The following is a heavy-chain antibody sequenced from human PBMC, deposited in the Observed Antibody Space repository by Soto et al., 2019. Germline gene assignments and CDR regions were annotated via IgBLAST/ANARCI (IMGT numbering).Heavy chain of an antibody. Sequence: LRLSCAASGFTFSNAWMSWVRQAPGKGLEWVGRIKSKTDGGTTDYAAPVKGRFTISRDDSKNTLYLQMNSLKTEDTAVYYCTTNWDYYDSSGYSRYFQHWGQGTLVTVPS. V-gene: IGHV3-15*01. CDR1: GFTFSNAW. CDR3: TTNWDYYDSSGYSRYFQH. J-gene: IGHJ1*01. CDR2: IKSKTDGGTT. D-gene: IGHD3-22*01.